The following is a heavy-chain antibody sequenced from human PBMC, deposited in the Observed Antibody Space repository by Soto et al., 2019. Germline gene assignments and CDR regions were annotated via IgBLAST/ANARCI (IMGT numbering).Heavy chain of an antibody. D-gene: IGHD2-15*01. CDR1: GGSFSDFA. CDR3: ARGAIVAVPAALSSYHDYTNYRFDS. J-gene: IGHJ4*02. Sequence: LAQSGAEMTKPGSSVKVSCXXXGGSFSDFAFSXXXXXXXXXXXXXXXIIPMFAATKYAQRLQDRVTITADESTNTVYLALNSLTSEDTAIYYCARGAIVAVPAALSSYHDYTNYRFDSWGQGTLVTVSS. V-gene: IGHV1-69*01. CDR2: IIPMFAAT.